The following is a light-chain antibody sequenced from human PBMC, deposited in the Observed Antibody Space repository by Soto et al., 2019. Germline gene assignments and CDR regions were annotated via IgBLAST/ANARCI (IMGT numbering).Light chain of an antibody. CDR3: QQRSNWPPIT. V-gene: IGKV3D-20*02. CDR1: QSISSSY. CDR2: GAS. J-gene: IGKJ5*01. Sequence: EIVLTQSPGTLSLSAGKGAALSCRSSQSISSSYLAWYQQRPGQAPRLLXYGASSRATGIPDRFSGSGSGTEFTLTISRLEPEDFAVYYCQQRSNWPPITFGQGTRLEIK.